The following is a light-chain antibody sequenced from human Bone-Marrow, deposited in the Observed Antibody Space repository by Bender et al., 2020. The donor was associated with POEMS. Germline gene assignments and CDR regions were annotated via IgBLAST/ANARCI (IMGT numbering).Light chain of an antibody. Sequence: QSALTQPASVSGSPGQAVTISCTGSSSDVGSYNYVSWFQQHPGTAPKLVIYHVSNRPSGVSNRFSGSKSGNTASLTISGLQADDEAHYYCSSYTTNSLLFGGGTKLTVL. V-gene: IGLV2-14*03. J-gene: IGLJ2*01. CDR3: SSYTTNSLL. CDR1: SSDVGSYNY. CDR2: HVS.